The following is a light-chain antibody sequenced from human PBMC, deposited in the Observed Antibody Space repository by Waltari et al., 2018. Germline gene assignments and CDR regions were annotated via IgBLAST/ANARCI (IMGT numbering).Light chain of an antibody. CDR3: QQSHTTPWT. CDR2: AAS. V-gene: IGKV1-39*01. Sequence: DIQMTQSPPSLSASVGDRVTITCRATQSISRYLNWYQQKLGKAPKLLIYAASSLQSGVPSMFTGSGSGTDFTLTISSLQPEDFATYYCQQSHTTPWTFGPGTKVEVK. J-gene: IGKJ1*01. CDR1: QSISRY.